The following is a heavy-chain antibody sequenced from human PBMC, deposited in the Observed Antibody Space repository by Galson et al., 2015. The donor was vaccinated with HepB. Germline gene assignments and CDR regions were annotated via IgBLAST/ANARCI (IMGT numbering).Heavy chain of an antibody. Sequence: SLRLSCAASGFTFSDYYMSWIRQAPGKGLEWVSYISSSGSTIYYADSVKGRFTISRDNAKNSLYLQMNSLRAEDTAVYYCARTEKALYRVVPAAIRWFDPWGQGTLVTVSS. V-gene: IGHV3-11*01. CDR2: ISSSGSTI. CDR3: ARTEKALYRVVPAAIRWFDP. D-gene: IGHD2-2*01. CDR1: GFTFSDYY. J-gene: IGHJ5*02.